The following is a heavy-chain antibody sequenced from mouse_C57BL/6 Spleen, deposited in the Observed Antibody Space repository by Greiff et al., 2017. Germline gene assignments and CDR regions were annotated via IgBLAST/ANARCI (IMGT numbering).Heavy chain of an antibody. CDR1: GFTFSDYG. CDR2: ISSGSSTI. V-gene: IGHV5-17*01. D-gene: IGHD2-2*01. Sequence: EVMLVESGGGLVKPGGSLKLSCAASGFTFSDYGMHWVRQAPEKGLEWVAYISSGSSTIYYADTVQGRFTISRDNAKNTLFLQMTSLRSEDTAMYYCARLIYYGYDDYAMDYWGQGTSVTVSS. J-gene: IGHJ4*01. CDR3: ARLIYYGYDDYAMDY.